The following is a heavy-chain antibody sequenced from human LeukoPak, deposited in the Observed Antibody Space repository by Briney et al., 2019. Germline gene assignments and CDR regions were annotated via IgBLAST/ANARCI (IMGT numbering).Heavy chain of an antibody. D-gene: IGHD6-13*01. CDR1: GGSISSYY. CDR2: ISYSGST. V-gene: IGHV4-59*08. J-gene: IGHJ6*03. Sequence: SETLSLTCTVSGGSISSYYWSWIRQRPGKGLGWIGYISYSGSTNYNPSLKSRVTISVDTSKNQFSLKLNSVTAADTAVYYCARLTGQQLVQDYYMDVWGKGTTVTVSS. CDR3: ARLTGQQLVQDYYMDV.